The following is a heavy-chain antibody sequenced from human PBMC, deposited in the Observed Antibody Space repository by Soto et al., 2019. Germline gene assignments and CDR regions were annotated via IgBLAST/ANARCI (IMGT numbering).Heavy chain of an antibody. Sequence: SVKVSCKTPGGTFSNYAISWVRQAPGQGLEWMGGIIPIFGTANYAQKFHGRVTITADESTSTAYMELSSLRSEDTAVYYCARDRYCSGGSCTRGNYYYGMDVWGQGTTVTVSS. D-gene: IGHD2-15*01. CDR1: GGTFSNYA. V-gene: IGHV1-69*13. J-gene: IGHJ6*02. CDR2: IIPIFGTA. CDR3: ARDRYCSGGSCTRGNYYYGMDV.